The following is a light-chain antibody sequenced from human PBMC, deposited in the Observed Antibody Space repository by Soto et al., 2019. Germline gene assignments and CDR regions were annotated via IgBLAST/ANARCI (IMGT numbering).Light chain of an antibody. CDR1: QSVSSSY. Sequence: EIVLTQSPGTLSLSPGERATLSCRASQSVSSSYLAWYQKKPGQAPRLLIYDTSTRATGVPARFSGSRSGTEFTLTINSLQSEDFAVYYCQRYNNWPLTFGGGTKV. CDR3: QRYNNWPLT. CDR2: DTS. J-gene: IGKJ4*01. V-gene: IGKV3-15*01.